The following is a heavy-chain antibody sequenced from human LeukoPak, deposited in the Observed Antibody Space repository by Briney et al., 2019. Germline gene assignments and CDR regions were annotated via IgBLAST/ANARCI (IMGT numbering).Heavy chain of an antibody. CDR3: AKVNYGSGSWDRNWFDP. CDR1: GFTFSSYG. J-gene: IGHJ5*02. CDR2: ISYDGSNK. V-gene: IGHV3-30*18. Sequence: RRSLRLSCAASGFTFSSYGMHWVRQAPGKGLEWVAVISYDGSNKYYADSVKGRFTISRDNSKNTLYLQMNSLRAEDTAVYYCAKVNYGSGSWDRNWFDPWGQGTLVTVSS. D-gene: IGHD3-10*01.